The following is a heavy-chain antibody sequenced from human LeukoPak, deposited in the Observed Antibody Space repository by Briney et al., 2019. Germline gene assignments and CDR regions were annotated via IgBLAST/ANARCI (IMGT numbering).Heavy chain of an antibody. CDR3: ARRRAGYCSGGSCQYYFDY. CDR2: IYPGDSDT. J-gene: IGHJ4*02. Sequence: GESLKIPCKGSGYSFTTYWIGWVRQMPGKGLEWMGIIYPGDSDTRYSPSFQGQVTISADKSISTAYLQWSSLKASDTAMYYCARRRAGYCSGGSCQYYFDYWGQGTLVTVSS. V-gene: IGHV5-51*01. CDR1: GYSFTTYW. D-gene: IGHD2-15*01.